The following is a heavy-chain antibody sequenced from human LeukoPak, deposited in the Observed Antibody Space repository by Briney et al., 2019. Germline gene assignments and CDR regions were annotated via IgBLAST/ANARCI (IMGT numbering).Heavy chain of an antibody. CDR3: AKDFKSGHYDFWSGYPRGYYYYMDV. V-gene: IGHV3-23*01. J-gene: IGHJ6*03. CDR1: GFTFSSYA. CDR2: ISGSGGST. Sequence: GGSLRLSCAASGFTFSSYAMSWVRQAPGKGLEWVSAISGSGGSTYYADSVKGRFTISRDNSKNTLYLQMNSLRAEDTAVYYCAKDFKSGHYDFWSGYPRGYYYYMDVWGKGTTVTVSS. D-gene: IGHD3-3*01.